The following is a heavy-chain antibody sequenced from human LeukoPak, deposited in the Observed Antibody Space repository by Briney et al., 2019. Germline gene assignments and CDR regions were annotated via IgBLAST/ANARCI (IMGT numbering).Heavy chain of an antibody. J-gene: IGHJ4*02. D-gene: IGHD1-26*01. CDR3: AKDRSIVGATAFDY. Sequence: PGGSLRLSCAASGFTFSSFGMHWVRQAPGKGLEWVAVISYDGTNRFYADSVKGRFTISRDNSKNTLYPQMNSLRAEDTAVFYCAKDRSIVGATAFDYWGQGTLVTVSS. CDR1: GFTFSSFG. V-gene: IGHV3-30*18. CDR2: ISYDGTNR.